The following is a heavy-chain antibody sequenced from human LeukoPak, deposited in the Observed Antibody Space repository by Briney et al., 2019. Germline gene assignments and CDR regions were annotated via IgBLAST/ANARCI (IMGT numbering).Heavy chain of an antibody. D-gene: IGHD6-6*01. CDR2: FDPEDGET. V-gene: IGHV1-24*01. CDR1: GYTLTELS. Sequence: GASVKVSCKVSGYTLTELSMHWVRQAPGKGLEWMGGFDPEDGETIYAQKFQGRVTMTEDTSTDTAYMELSSLRSEDTAVYYCATVSEYHSSSARLFDDWGQGTLVTVSS. J-gene: IGHJ4*02. CDR3: ATVSEYHSSSARLFDD.